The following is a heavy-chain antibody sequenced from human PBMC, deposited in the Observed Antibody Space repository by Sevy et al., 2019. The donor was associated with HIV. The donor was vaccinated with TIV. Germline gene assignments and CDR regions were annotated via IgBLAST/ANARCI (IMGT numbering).Heavy chain of an antibody. CDR3: ANGTGSSGYVDYGLDV. Sequence: GGSLRLSCVASGFTFSNYGTHWVRQAPGKGLEWVAITSYNEGGENYADSVKGRFTISRDTSKNTVYLQMYRLTTEDAGVYYCANGTGSSGYVDYGLDVWGQGTTVTVSS. J-gene: IGHJ6*02. CDR1: GFTFSNYG. CDR2: TSYNEGGE. V-gene: IGHV3-30*18. D-gene: IGHD6-19*01.